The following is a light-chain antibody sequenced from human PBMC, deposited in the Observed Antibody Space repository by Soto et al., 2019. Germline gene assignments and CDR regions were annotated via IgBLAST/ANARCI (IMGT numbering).Light chain of an antibody. Sequence: DIPMTQSPSSLSASVGDSVTITCRASQGIRNDLGWYQQKPGKAPKLLIYKASTLKSGVPSRFSGSGSGTEFTLTISSLQPEDCATYYCQQRDSIPITFGQGTRLEIK. CDR3: QQRDSIPIT. V-gene: IGKV1-17*01. CDR2: KAS. J-gene: IGKJ5*01. CDR1: QGIRND.